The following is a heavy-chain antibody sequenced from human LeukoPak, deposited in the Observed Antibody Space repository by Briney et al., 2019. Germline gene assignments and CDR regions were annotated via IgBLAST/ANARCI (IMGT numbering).Heavy chain of an antibody. V-gene: IGHV7-4-1*02. J-gene: IGHJ4*02. D-gene: IGHD6-19*01. CDR3: ASSPRRVAVNFDY. Sequence: ASVKVSCKASGYTFTSYYMHWVRQAPGQGLEWMGWINTNTGNPTYAQGFTGRFVFSLDTSVSTAYLQISSLKAEDTAVYYCASSPRRVAVNFDYWGQGTLVTVSS. CDR2: INTNTGNP. CDR1: GYTFTSYY.